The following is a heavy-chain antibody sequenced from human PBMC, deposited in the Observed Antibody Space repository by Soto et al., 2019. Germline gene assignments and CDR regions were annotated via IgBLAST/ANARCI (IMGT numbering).Heavy chain of an antibody. CDR1: GGSISSGGYS. Sequence: QLQLQESGSGLVKPSQTLSLTCAVSGGSISSGGYSWSWIRQPPGKGLEWIGYIYHSGSTYYNPSLKRRGAISVDRSKNQFSLKLSSVTAADTAVYYCAAGGGLPRYYWGQGTLVTVSS. CDR2: IYHSGST. V-gene: IGHV4-30-2*01. CDR3: AAGGGLPRYY. J-gene: IGHJ4*02. D-gene: IGHD1-26*01.